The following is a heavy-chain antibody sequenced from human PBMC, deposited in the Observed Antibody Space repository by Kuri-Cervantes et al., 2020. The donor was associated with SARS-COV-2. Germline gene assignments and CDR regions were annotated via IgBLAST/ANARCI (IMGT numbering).Heavy chain of an antibody. D-gene: IGHD3-22*01. CDR1: GFTLSSYD. CDR2: IGTAGDT. V-gene: IGHV3-13*04. J-gene: IGHJ4*02. Sequence: GESLKISCAASGFTLSSYDMHWVRQATGKGLEWVSAIGTAGDTYYPGSVKGRFTISRDSSTNMVSLQMNSLRGDDTAVYYCAKDLYESGGYTWAYWGQGTRVTVSS. CDR3: AKDLYESGGYTWAY.